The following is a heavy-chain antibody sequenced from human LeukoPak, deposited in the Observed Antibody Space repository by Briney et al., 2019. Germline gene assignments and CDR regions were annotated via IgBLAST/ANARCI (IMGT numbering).Heavy chain of an antibody. J-gene: IGHJ4*02. CDR2: ISYDESNE. D-gene: IGHD6-13*01. CDR1: GFNFNKYG. V-gene: IGHV3-30*18. Sequence: GGSLRLSCEASGFNFNKYGMHWVRQAPGKGLEWVAVISYDESNEYYADSVKGRFTIARDNSKNTLYLQMNNLRAEDTAVYYCAKDVASIAEYHFHYWGQGTLVTVSS. CDR3: AKDVASIAEYHFHY.